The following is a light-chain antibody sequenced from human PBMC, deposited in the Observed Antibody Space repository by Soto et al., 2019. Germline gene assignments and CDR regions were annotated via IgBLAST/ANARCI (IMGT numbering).Light chain of an antibody. Sequence: DIQMTQSPSTLSGSLGDRVTITCRASQTIISWLAWYQQKPGKAPKLLIYAASSLQSGVPSRFSGSGSGTDFTLTISSLQPEDFATYYCQQSYSTSPITFGQGTRLEI. J-gene: IGKJ5*01. CDR3: QQSYSTSPIT. CDR2: AAS. V-gene: IGKV1-39*01. CDR1: QTIISW.